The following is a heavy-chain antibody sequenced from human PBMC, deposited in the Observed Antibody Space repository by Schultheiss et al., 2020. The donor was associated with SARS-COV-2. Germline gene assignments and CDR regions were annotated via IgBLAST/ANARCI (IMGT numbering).Heavy chain of an antibody. D-gene: IGHD6-19*01. V-gene: IGHV3-33*01. J-gene: IGHJ4*02. CDR1: GFTFSSYG. Sequence: GGSLRLSCAASGFTFSSYGMHWVRQAPGKGLEWVAVIWYDGSNKYYADSVKGRFTISRDNSKNTLYLQMNSLRAEDTAVYYCARDLVSGWYEPFDYWGQGTLVTVSS. CDR3: ARDLVSGWYEPFDY. CDR2: IWYDGSNK.